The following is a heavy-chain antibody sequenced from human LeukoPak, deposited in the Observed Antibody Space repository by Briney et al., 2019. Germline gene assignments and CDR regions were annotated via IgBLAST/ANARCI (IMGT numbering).Heavy chain of an antibody. CDR1: GFTFDDYA. Sequence: GRSLRLSCAASGFTFDDYAMHWVRQAPGKGLEWVSGISRNSGSIGYADSVKGRFTISRDNAKNSLYLQMNSLRAEDTALYYCAKANVDIVATMFDYWGQGTLVTVSS. CDR3: AKANVDIVATMFDY. D-gene: IGHD5-12*01. V-gene: IGHV3-9*01. CDR2: ISRNSGSI. J-gene: IGHJ4*02.